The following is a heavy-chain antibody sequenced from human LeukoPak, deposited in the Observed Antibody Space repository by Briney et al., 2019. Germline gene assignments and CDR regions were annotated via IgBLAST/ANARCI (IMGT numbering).Heavy chain of an antibody. V-gene: IGHV1-2*02. D-gene: IGHD6-25*01. CDR3: ARAWGVAAMNWFDP. CDR1: GYTFTGYY. CDR2: INPNSGGT. Sequence: ASVKVSCKASGYTFTGYYMHWVRQAPGQGLEWMGWINPNSGGTNYAQKFQGRVTMTRDTSISTAYMELSRLRSDDTAVDYCARAWGVAAMNWFDPWGQGTLVTVSS. J-gene: IGHJ5*02.